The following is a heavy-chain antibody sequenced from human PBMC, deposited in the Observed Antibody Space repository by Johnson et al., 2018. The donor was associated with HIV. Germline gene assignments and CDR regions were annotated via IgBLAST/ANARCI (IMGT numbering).Heavy chain of an antibody. V-gene: IGHV3-66*01. CDR2: IYSGGST. CDR1: GFTFSSNY. Sequence: MLLVESGGGLVQPGGSLRLSCAASGFTFSSNYMSWVRQAPGKGLEWVSVIYSGGSTYYADSVKGRFTISRDNSKNTLYLQMNSLRAEDTAVYYCARACSGGSCYEEKSPDAFDIWGQGTMVTVSS. CDR3: ARACSGGSCYEEKSPDAFDI. J-gene: IGHJ3*02. D-gene: IGHD2-15*01.